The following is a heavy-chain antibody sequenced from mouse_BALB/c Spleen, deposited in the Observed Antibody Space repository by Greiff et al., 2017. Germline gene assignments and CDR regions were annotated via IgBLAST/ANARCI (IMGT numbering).Heavy chain of an antibody. J-gene: IGHJ4*01. CDR2: IWAGGST. D-gene: IGHD2-10*02. CDR3: ARGLVGYAMDY. V-gene: IGHV2-9*02. Sequence: VQRVESGPGLVAPSQSLSITCTVSGFSLTSYGVHWVRQPPGKGLEWLGVIWAGGSTNYNSALMSRLSISKDNSKSQVFLKMNSLQTDDTAMYYCARGLVGYAMDYWGQGTSVTVSS. CDR1: GFSLTSYG.